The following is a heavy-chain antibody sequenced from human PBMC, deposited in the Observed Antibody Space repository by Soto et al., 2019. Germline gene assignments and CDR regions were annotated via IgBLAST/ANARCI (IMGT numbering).Heavy chain of an antibody. D-gene: IGHD6-13*01. CDR2: ITNSGGST. J-gene: IGHJ4*02. CDR3: AKRGIASCDAIEY. Sequence: EVQLFESGGGLVQPGGSLRLSCAASGFTFSSHAMSWVRQTPGKGLEWVSAITNSGGSTYYADSVKGRYTISRDNAKNALYLKMISMRAEDTDVDYWAKRGIASCDAIEYWGQEPLVSVSS. CDR1: GFTFSSHA. V-gene: IGHV3-23*01.